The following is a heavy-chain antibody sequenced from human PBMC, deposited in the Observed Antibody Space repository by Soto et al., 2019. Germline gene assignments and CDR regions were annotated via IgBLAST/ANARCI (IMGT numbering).Heavy chain of an antibody. Sequence: VKVSCKASGGTFSSYAISWVRQAPGQGLEWMGGIIPIFGSANYAQKFQGRVTITADKSTSTAYMELSSLRSEDTAVYYCARNDWDFYYGMDVWGQGTTVTVSS. D-gene: IGHD1-1*01. J-gene: IGHJ6*02. CDR2: IIPIFGSA. V-gene: IGHV1-69*06. CDR3: ARNDWDFYYGMDV. CDR1: GGTFSSYA.